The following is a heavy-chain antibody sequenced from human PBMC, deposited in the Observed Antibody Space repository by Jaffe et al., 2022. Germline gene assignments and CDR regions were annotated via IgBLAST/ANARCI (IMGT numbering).Heavy chain of an antibody. V-gene: IGHV4-59*01. CDR1: GGSISSYY. Sequence: QVQLQESGPGLVKPSETLSLTCTVSGGSISSYYWSWIRQPPGKGLEWIGYIYYSGSTNYNPSLKSRVTISVDTSKNQFSLKLSSVTAADTAVYYCARSRREWLLLGDWFDPWGQGTLVTVSS. CDR2: IYYSGST. CDR3: ARSRREWLLLGDWFDP. J-gene: IGHJ5*02. D-gene: IGHD3-22*01.